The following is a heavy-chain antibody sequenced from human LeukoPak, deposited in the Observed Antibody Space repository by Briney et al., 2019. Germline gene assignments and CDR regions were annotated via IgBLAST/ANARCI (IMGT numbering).Heavy chain of an antibody. V-gene: IGHV3-53*01. CDR2: VYSGGQT. Sequence: GGSLRLSCAASGFTVNSKYMSWVRQAPGTGLEWVPVVYSGGQTYYADSVKGRFTISRDISKNTLYLQMNSLRADDTAVYYCARVPDYASGSYYFDYWGQGTLVTVSS. J-gene: IGHJ4*02. D-gene: IGHD3-10*01. CDR1: GFTVNSKY. CDR3: ARVPDYASGSYYFDY.